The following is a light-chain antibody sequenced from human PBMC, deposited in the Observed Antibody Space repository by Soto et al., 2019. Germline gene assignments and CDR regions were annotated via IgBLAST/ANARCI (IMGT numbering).Light chain of an antibody. Sequence: QSVLTQPPSVSAAPGQKVTISCSGSSSNIVNNYVSWYQQLPGTAPKLLIYENNKRPSGIPDRFSGSKSGTSATLGITGLQTGDEADYYCGTWDSSLSAGEVFGTGTKVTVL. V-gene: IGLV1-51*02. CDR3: GTWDSSLSAGEV. CDR1: SSNIVNNY. CDR2: ENN. J-gene: IGLJ1*01.